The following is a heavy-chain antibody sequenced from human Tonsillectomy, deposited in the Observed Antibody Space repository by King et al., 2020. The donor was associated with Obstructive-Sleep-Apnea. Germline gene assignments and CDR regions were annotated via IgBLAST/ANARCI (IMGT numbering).Heavy chain of an antibody. J-gene: IGHJ4*02. Sequence: QLQESGPGLVKPSETLSLTCTVSGGSISNYYWSWIRKPPGKGLEWIAYIYYSGSTYYNPSLKSRVSISVDTSKNQFSLKLSSVTAADTAVYYCARPADVDTAMGPFDYWGQGTLVTVSS. D-gene: IGHD5-18*01. CDR2: IYYSGST. CDR3: ARPADVDTAMGPFDY. V-gene: IGHV4-59*08. CDR1: GGSISNYY.